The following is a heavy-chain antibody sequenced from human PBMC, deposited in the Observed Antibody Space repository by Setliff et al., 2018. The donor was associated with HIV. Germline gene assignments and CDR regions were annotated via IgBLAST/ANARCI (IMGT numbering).Heavy chain of an antibody. CDR2: ISGSGAST. CDR3: AKGRYGGYDWGTLGI. CDR1: GFTFSSCA. D-gene: IGHD5-12*01. Sequence: GGSLRLSCAASGFTFSSCAMSWVRQAPGKGLEWVLVISGSGASTYYADSVKGRFTISRDNSKNTLYLQMNSLRVEDTAVYYCAKGRYGGYDWGTLGIWGQGTMVTVSS. V-gene: IGHV3-23*01. J-gene: IGHJ3*02.